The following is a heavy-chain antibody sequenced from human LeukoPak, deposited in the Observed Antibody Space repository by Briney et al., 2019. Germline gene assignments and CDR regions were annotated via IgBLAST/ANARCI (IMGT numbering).Heavy chain of an antibody. CDR1: GFTFSSYW. J-gene: IGHJ6*03. CDR2: INSDGSST. D-gene: IGHD3-22*01. Sequence: PGGSLRLSCAASGFTFSSYWMHWVRQAPGKGLVWVSRINSDGSSTSYADSVKGRFTISRDNAKNTLYLQMNSLRAEDTAVYYCARNIYDSSGYYPLYYYYYYMDVWGKGTTVTVS. V-gene: IGHV3-74*01. CDR3: ARNIYDSSGYYPLYYYYYYMDV.